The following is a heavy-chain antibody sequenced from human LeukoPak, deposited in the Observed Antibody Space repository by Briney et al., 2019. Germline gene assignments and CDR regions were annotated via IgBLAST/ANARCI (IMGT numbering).Heavy chain of an antibody. D-gene: IGHD3-22*01. V-gene: IGHV4-34*01. CDR1: GGSFSGYY. J-gene: IGHJ4*02. Sequence: SETPSLTCAVYGGSFSGYYWSWIRQPPGKGLEWIGEINHSGSTNYNPSLKSRVTISVDTSKNQFSLKPSSVTAADTAVYYCASAYDSSGYYGGDYWGQGTLVTVSS. CDR3: ASAYDSSGYYGGDY. CDR2: INHSGST.